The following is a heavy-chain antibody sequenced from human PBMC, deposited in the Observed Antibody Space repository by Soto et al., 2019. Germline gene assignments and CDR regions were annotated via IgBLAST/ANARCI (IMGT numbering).Heavy chain of an antibody. D-gene: IGHD6-13*01. Sequence: PGGSLRLSCAASGFTFSTYAMSWVRQAPGKGLEWVSKIIHIGDSTYYAEYVKGRFTISRDNSKNTVYLQMNSLRAEDTAVYYCATGQQLGYWGQGT. V-gene: IGHV3-23*01. CDR2: IIHIGDST. CDR1: GFTFSTYA. CDR3: ATGQQLGY. J-gene: IGHJ4*02.